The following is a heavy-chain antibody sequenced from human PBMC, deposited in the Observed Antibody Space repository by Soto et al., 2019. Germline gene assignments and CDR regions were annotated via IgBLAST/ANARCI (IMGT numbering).Heavy chain of an antibody. Sequence: PSETLSLTCTVSGGSISSGDYYWSWIRQPPGKGLECIGYIYYSGSTYYNPSLKSRVTISVDTSKNQFSLKLSSVTAADTAVYYCARGRDYDILTGYGSSLGMDVWGQGTTVTVSS. CDR2: IYYSGST. D-gene: IGHD3-9*01. CDR1: GGSISSGDYY. V-gene: IGHV4-30-4*01. CDR3: ARGRDYDILTGYGSSLGMDV. J-gene: IGHJ6*02.